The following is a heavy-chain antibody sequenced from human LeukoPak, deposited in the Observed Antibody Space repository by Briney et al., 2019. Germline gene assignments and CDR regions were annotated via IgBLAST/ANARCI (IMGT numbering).Heavy chain of an antibody. Sequence: ASVTVSCTASGYTFTIYDINWVRQAPGQGLEWMGWMNPNSGNTGYAQKFQGRVTITRNTSISTAYMELSSLRSEDTAVYYCARARGYYPDYWGQGTLVTVSS. CDR2: MNPNSGNT. CDR1: GYTFTIYD. D-gene: IGHD5-12*01. J-gene: IGHJ4*02. CDR3: ARARGYYPDY. V-gene: IGHV1-8*03.